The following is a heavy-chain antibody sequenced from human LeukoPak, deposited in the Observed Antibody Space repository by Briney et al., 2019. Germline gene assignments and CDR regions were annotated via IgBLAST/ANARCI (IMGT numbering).Heavy chain of an antibody. D-gene: IGHD6-6*01. Sequence: ASVKVSCKASVDTFTGCFFHWVRQAPGQGLEWMGWISPDSGDTNYAQKFQDRVTLTKDTSISTAYMELRALTSDDTAIYYRARVVLGSSLFDPWGQGTLVTVSS. CDR2: ISPDSGDT. V-gene: IGHV1-2*02. CDR1: VDTFTGCF. J-gene: IGHJ5*02. CDR3: ARVVLGSSLFDP.